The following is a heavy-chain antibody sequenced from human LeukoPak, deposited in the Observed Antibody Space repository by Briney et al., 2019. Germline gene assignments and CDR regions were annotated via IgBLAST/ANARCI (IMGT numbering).Heavy chain of an antibody. J-gene: IGHJ3*01. Sequence: PGGSLRLPCAASGFTFSTYGMSWVRQAPGKGLEWVSGISGRGGSTYYADSVKGRFTISRDNSKNTLYLQMNSLRADDTAVYYCAMKAVPRPRLHDAFDFWGQGTVVSVSS. CDR2: ISGRGGST. CDR1: GFTFSTYG. CDR3: AMKAVPRPRLHDAFDF. D-gene: IGHD5-24*01. V-gene: IGHV3-23*01.